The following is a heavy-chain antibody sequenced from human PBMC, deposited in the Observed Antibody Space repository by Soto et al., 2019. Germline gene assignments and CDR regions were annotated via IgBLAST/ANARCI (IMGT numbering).Heavy chain of an antibody. CDR1: GFTFSSYS. D-gene: IGHD3-22*01. Sequence: GGSLRLSCAASGFTFSSYSMNWVRQAPGKGLEWVSSISSSSSYIYYADSVKGRFTISRDNAKNSLYLQMNSLRAEDTAVYYCARAQYNYYDSSPRGTFDIWGQGTMVTVS. CDR3: ARAQYNYYDSSPRGTFDI. J-gene: IGHJ3*02. V-gene: IGHV3-21*01. CDR2: ISSSSSYI.